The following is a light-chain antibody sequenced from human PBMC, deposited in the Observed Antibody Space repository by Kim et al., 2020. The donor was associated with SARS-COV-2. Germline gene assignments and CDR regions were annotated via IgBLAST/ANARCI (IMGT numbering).Light chain of an antibody. CDR1: KLGDKY. V-gene: IGLV3-1*01. CDR2: QDS. Sequence: GYPGQTASITCSGDKLGDKYACWYQQKPGQSPVLVIYQDSKRPSGIPERFSGSNSGNTATLTISGTQAMDEADYYCQAWDSSTGVFGGGTQLTVL. J-gene: IGLJ3*02. CDR3: QAWDSSTGV.